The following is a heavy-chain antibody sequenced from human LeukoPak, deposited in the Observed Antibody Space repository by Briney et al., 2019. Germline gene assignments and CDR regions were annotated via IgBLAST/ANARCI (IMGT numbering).Heavy chain of an antibody. V-gene: IGHV4-59*12. CDR1: GGSISSYY. CDR2: IYYTGST. Sequence: SEALSLTCTVSGGSISSYYWSRIRQPPGKGLEWIGYIYYTGSTYYNPSLKSRVTISVDTSKNQFSLKLSSVTAADTAVYYCARDPHGGGLGDGFDIWGQGTMVTVSS. J-gene: IGHJ3*02. D-gene: IGHD3-16*01. CDR3: ARDPHGGGLGDGFDI.